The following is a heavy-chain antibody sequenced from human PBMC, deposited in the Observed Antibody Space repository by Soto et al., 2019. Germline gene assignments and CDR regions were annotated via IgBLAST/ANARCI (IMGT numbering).Heavy chain of an antibody. D-gene: IGHD6-13*01. CDR2: ISGSGGST. CDR1: GFTFSSYA. J-gene: IGHJ4*02. Sequence: EVQLLESGGGLVQPGGSLRLSCAASGFTFSSYAMSWVRQAPGKGLEWVSAISGSGGSTYYADSVKGRFTISRDNSKNTLYLQMNSLRAEDTAVYYCAKDYSSRYSSSWYNYWGQGTLVTGAS. CDR3: AKDYSSRYSSSWYNY. V-gene: IGHV3-23*01.